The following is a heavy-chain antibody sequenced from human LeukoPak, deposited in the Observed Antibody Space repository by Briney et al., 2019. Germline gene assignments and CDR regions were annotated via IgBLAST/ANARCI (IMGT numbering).Heavy chain of an antibody. CDR2: ISGSSGSI. CDR1: GFTFRTYG. CDR3: ARVYCTGGMCYTGLDY. D-gene: IGHD2-8*02. Sequence: GGSLRLSCAASGFTFRTYGMNWVRQAPGKGLGWVSYISGSSGSIYDADSVRGRFTISRDNAKNSLYLQMNSLRDEDTAFYYCARVYCTGGMCYTGLDYWGRGTLVTVSS. V-gene: IGHV3-48*02. J-gene: IGHJ4*02.